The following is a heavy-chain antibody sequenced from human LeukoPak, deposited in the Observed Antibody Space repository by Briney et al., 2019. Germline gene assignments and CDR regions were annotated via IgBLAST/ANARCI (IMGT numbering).Heavy chain of an antibody. D-gene: IGHD1-26*01. CDR1: GFTFSSYA. CDR3: ARVSRGGELLKAHDY. V-gene: IGHV3-30-3*01. J-gene: IGHJ4*02. Sequence: GGSLRLSCAASGFTFSSYAMHWVRQAPGKGLEWVAVISYDGSNKYYADSVKGRFTISRDNSKNTLYLQMNSLRAEDTAVYYCARVSRGGELLKAHDYWGQGTLVTVSS. CDR2: ISYDGSNK.